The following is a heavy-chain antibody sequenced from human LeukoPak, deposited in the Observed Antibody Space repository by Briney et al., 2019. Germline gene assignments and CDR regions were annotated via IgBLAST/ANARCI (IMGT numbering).Heavy chain of an antibody. Sequence: SETLSLTCSVSGGSISSSSSYWGWIRQPPGKGLEWIGSIYYSGSSFDNPALKSRVTISVDTSKNQFSLKLSSVTAADTAVYYCAREGYSDGGAYFDYWGQGTLVTVSS. CDR2: IYYSGSS. J-gene: IGHJ4*02. CDR1: GGSISSSSSY. CDR3: AREGYSDGGAYFDY. D-gene: IGHD5-18*01. V-gene: IGHV4-39*07.